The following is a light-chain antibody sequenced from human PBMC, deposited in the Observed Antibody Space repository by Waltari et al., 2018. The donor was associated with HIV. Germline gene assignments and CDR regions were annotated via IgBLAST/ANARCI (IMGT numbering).Light chain of an antibody. CDR3: QGWDSRSDPVI. J-gene: IGLJ2*01. V-gene: IGLV3-21*02. Sequence: SYVLTQPPSASVAPGQTAKLTRGGNHLAAPKSVHWYRQNPGQAPVSVVEDERDRPAGLPDRLSGSTSGDTATVTITRAETGDEADDDCQGWDSRSDPVIFGGGTKLTVL. CDR2: DER. CDR1: HLAAPKS.